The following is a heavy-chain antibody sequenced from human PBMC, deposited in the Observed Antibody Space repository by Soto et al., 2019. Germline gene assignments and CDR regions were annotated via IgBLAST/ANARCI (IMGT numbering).Heavy chain of an antibody. Sequence: QLRLQESGPGLVKSSETLSLTCTVSGGSVRSSTDYWGGIRQSAGRGLEWIGSIYYSGSTHNNPSLKSRVTMSVDTYTNQFSLKLMSVTAADTAIYYCTRHEGVAAADRPLDYWGQGTLVTVSS. CDR3: TRHEGVAAADRPLDY. J-gene: IGHJ4*02. CDR1: GGSVRSSTDY. V-gene: IGHV4-39*01. CDR2: IYYSGST. D-gene: IGHD6-13*01.